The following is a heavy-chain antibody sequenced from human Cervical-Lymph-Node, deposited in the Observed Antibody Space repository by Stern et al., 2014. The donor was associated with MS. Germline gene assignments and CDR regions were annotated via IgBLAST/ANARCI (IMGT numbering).Heavy chain of an antibody. Sequence: QLVESGPEVKKPGTSVKVSCKASGFTFTSSAVQWGRQARGQRLVWIGWVGVGSGNTNYAQKFQERVTITRDMSTSTAYMELSSLRSEDTAVYYCAAEPMYYSDSVGAFDIWGQGTMVTVSS. J-gene: IGHJ3*02. CDR3: AAEPMYYSDSVGAFDI. V-gene: IGHV1-58*01. CDR1: GFTFTSSA. D-gene: IGHD3-22*01. CDR2: VGVGSGNT.